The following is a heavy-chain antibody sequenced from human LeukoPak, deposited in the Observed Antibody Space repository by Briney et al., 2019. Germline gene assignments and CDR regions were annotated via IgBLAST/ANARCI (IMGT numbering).Heavy chain of an antibody. CDR1: GGSISSYY. CDR2: IYTSGST. CDR3: ARDGSSGWYGTIDY. Sequence: SETLSLTCTVSGGSISSYYWSWIRQPAGKGLEWIGRIYTSGSTNYNPSLKSRVTISVDKSKNQFSLKLSSVTAADMAVYYCARDGSSGWYGTIDYWGQGTLVTVSS. V-gene: IGHV4-4*07. J-gene: IGHJ4*02. D-gene: IGHD6-19*01.